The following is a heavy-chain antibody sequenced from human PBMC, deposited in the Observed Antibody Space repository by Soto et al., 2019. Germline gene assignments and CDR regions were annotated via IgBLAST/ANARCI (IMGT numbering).Heavy chain of an antibody. J-gene: IGHJ4*02. CDR1: GFTFSSYS. CDR3: ARGGITGTTPLNY. V-gene: IGHV3-21*01. CDR2: ISSSSSYI. Sequence: GGSLRHSCAASGFTFSSYSMNWVRQAPGKGLEWVSSISSSSSYIYYADSVKGRFTISRDNAKNSLYLQMNSLRAEDTAVYYRARGGITGTTPLNYWGQGTLVTVSS. D-gene: IGHD1-7*01.